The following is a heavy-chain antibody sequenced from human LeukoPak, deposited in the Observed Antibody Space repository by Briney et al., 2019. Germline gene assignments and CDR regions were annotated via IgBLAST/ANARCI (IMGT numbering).Heavy chain of an antibody. J-gene: IGHJ6*02. Sequence: ASVKVSCKASGYTFTGYYIHWVRQAPGQGLEWMGLIKPNSGDTKYAQKFQGRVTMTRDTSITTAYMELSRLRSDDTAVYYCARGDPNCSSTSCYEPYYGMDVWGQGTTVTVSS. D-gene: IGHD2-2*01. V-gene: IGHV1-2*02. CDR1: GYTFTGYY. CDR2: IKPNSGDT. CDR3: ARGDPNCSSTSCYEPYYGMDV.